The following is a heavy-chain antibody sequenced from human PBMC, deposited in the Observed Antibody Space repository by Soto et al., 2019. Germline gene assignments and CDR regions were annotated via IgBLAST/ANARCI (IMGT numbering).Heavy chain of an antibody. Sequence: QVQLVQSGAEVKKPGSSVKVSCKASGGTFSSYTISWVRQAPGQGLEWMGRIIPILGIANYAQKFQGRVTITVDKSTSTAYMDLSSLRSVDTAVYYCARVGRFDPWGQGTLVTVSS. CDR1: GGTFSSYT. D-gene: IGHD1-26*01. CDR2: IIPILGIA. CDR3: ARVGRFDP. V-gene: IGHV1-69*02. J-gene: IGHJ5*02.